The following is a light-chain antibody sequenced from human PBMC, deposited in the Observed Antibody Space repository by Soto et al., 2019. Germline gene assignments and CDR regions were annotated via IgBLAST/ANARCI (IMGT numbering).Light chain of an antibody. Sequence: EIVMTQSPDTLSVSPGERATLSCRASQRISSNLAWYQQKPGQAPRLLIYGASTRATGVPARFSGSGSETDFTLTISNLQSEDCAVYCCQHYNNWPPYTFGQGTKLEIK. V-gene: IGKV3D-15*01. J-gene: IGKJ2*01. CDR2: GAS. CDR1: QRISSN. CDR3: QHYNNWPPYT.